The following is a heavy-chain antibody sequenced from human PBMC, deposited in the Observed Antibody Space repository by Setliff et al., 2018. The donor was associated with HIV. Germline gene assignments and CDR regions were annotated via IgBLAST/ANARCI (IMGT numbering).Heavy chain of an antibody. Sequence: ASVKVSCQASGYTFTAYYIHWVRQAPGHELQLMGRIEPSSGGTNYIQQFQGRVTITRDTSIYSVYMELTGMTSDDTAVYYCARQDHSSVNTGSLYAFDVWGQGTMVTVSS. V-gene: IGHV1-2*06. CDR3: ARQDHSSVNTGSLYAFDV. J-gene: IGHJ3*01. D-gene: IGHD2-8*02. CDR1: GYTFTAYY. CDR2: IEPSSGGT.